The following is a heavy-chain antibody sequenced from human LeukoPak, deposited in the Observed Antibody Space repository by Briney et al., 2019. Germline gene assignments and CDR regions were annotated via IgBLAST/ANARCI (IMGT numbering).Heavy chain of an antibody. CDR2: INSDGSWT. Sequence: GGSLRLSCAASGNYWMHWVRQVPGKGLVWVSHINSDGSWTTYADSVKGRFTISRDNAKNTLYLQMNSLRAEDTAVYYCLRDLNWSLDQWGQGTLVTVFS. CDR1: GNYW. J-gene: IGHJ4*02. CDR3: LRDLNWSLDQ. D-gene: IGHD1-20*01. V-gene: IGHV3-74*01.